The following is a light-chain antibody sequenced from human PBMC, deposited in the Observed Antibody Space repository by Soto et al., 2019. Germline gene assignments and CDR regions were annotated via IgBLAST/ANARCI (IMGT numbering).Light chain of an antibody. CDR1: QSVSTD. Sequence: ATLSCRASQSVSTDLAWYQQKPGQAPRLLIFGASTRATGIPARFSGSGSGTEFILTISSLQSEDSAVYYCHQYNYWPPETFGQGTKVDIK. J-gene: IGKJ1*01. CDR2: GAS. V-gene: IGKV3-15*01. CDR3: HQYNYWPPET.